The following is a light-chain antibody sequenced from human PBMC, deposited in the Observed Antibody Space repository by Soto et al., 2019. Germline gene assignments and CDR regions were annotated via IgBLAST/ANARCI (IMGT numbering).Light chain of an antibody. CDR2: SVF. Sequence: DIQMAQSPSSLSSSVGDRVSSTCRASLSIATYLNWYQQTPGQAPRLLIHSVFTLKRGVPSRFSGSGSGTEVTLTISSLQPEDSATYYCHQGYSSPQTFGQGTKLEIK. V-gene: IGKV1-39*01. J-gene: IGKJ2*01. CDR3: HQGYSSPQT. CDR1: LSIATY.